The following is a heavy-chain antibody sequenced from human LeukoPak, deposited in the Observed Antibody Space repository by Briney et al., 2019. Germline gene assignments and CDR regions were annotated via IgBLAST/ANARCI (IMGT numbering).Heavy chain of an antibody. CDR2: ISGSGGST. Sequence: GGSLRLSCAASGFTFSGYAMSWVRQAPGKGLEWVSAISGSGGSTYYADSVKGRFTISRDNSKNTLYLQMSSLRAEDTAVYYCAKDTPHGRDIVVVPAAIYAPGYYYGMDVWGQGTTVTVSS. V-gene: IGHV3-23*01. D-gene: IGHD2-2*01. CDR1: GFTFSGYA. CDR3: AKDTPHGRDIVVVPAAIYAPGYYYGMDV. J-gene: IGHJ6*02.